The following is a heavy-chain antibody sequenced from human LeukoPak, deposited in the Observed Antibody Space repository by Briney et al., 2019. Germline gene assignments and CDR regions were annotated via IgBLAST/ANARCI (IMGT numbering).Heavy chain of an antibody. V-gene: IGHV5-51*01. CDR3: VTGWRWDSYDPAPN. CDR2: IYPGDSDI. Sequence: GESLTISFKRSGYTFTKDWIGWVRQTPDKGLEWMAVIYPGDSDIIYSPSFQGQVSISVDKSISTAYLQWSSLKASDTAMYYCVTGWRWDSYDPAPNWGQRPLVTVSA. CDR1: GYTFTKDW. J-gene: IGHJ4*02. D-gene: IGHD1-26*01.